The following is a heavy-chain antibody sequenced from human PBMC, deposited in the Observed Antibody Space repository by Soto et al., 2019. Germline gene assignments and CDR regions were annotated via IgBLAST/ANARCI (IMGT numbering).Heavy chain of an antibody. CDR1: GDSVSTNSAT. V-gene: IGHV6-1*01. Sequence: SQTLSLTCAISGDSVSTNSATRDWIRQSPSSGLQWLGRTYYRSTRSYDYSLSVQGRITIIPYTSHNQVSLHLSSLTPDDTAVYYCVSPIGNSWLDSWCQGTPVTVSS. CDR3: VSPIGNSWLDS. CDR2: TYYRSTRSY. J-gene: IGHJ5*01.